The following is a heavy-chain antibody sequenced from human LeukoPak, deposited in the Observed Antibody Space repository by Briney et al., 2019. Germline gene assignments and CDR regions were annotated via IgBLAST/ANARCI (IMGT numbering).Heavy chain of an antibody. Sequence: GASVKVSCKASGYTFTGYYMHWVRQAPGQGLEWMGWINPNSGGTNYAQKFQGWVTMTRDTSISAAYMELSRLRSDDTAVYYCARAMKRGYYGSGSPNLFDYWGQGTLVTVSS. D-gene: IGHD3-10*01. J-gene: IGHJ4*02. CDR1: GYTFTGYY. V-gene: IGHV1-2*04. CDR2: INPNSGGT. CDR3: ARAMKRGYYGSGSPNLFDY.